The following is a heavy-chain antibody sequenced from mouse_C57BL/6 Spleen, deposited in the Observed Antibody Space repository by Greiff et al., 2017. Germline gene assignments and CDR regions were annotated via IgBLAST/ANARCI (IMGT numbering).Heavy chain of an antibody. J-gene: IGHJ4*01. CDR2: IWSDGST. V-gene: IGHV2-6-1*01. CDR1: GFSLTSYG. CDR3: ARHGPYYYGSSIYAMDY. Sequence: QVQLKESGPGLVAPSQSLSITCTVSGFSLTSYGVHWVRQPPGKGLEWLVVIWSDGSTTYNSALNSRLSISKDNSKSQVFLKMNSLQTDDTAMYYCARHGPYYYGSSIYAMDYWGQGTSVTVSS. D-gene: IGHD1-1*01.